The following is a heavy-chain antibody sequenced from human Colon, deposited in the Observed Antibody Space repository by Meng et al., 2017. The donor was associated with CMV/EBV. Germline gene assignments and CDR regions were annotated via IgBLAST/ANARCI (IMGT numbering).Heavy chain of an antibody. CDR3: AQQFFDDFWSTSLPTYFGP. D-gene: IGHD3-3*01. J-gene: IGHJ5*02. CDR2: IYWNDDS. V-gene: IGHV2-5*01. Sequence: SGPTLVKPTQTLTLTCTFSGFSLNTSGVGVGWIRQPPGKALEWLAIIYWNDDSRYSPPLKSRLYITKDSSKNQVVLRMGNMAPMDTATYYCAQQFFDDFWSTSLPTYFGPWGQGTLVTVSS. CDR1: GFSLNTSGVG.